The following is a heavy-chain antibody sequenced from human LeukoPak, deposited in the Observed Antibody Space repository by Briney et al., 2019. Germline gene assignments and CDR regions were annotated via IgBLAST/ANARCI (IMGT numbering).Heavy chain of an antibody. CDR1: VYIFADYY. Sequence: ASVKVSCKASVYIFADYYIHWVRQAPGQGRAWVGWINPKSGGTKYEQKFQGRVTMTRDTSINTAYMELNGLRSDNTAVYYCARDPKNFYDSRFDYYYMDVWGKGTTVTISS. J-gene: IGHJ6*03. CDR2: INPKSGGT. CDR3: ARDPKNFYDSRFDYYYMDV. D-gene: IGHD3-22*01. V-gene: IGHV1-2*02.